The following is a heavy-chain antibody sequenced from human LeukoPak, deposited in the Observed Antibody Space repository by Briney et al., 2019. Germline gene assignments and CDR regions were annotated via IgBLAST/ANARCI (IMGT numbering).Heavy chain of an antibody. CDR1: GFTFSSYA. Sequence: PGGSLRLSCAASGFTFSSYAMSWVRQPPGKGLEWIGSIYYSGSTYYNPSLKSRVTISVDTSKNQFSLKLSSVTAADTAVYYCATTVTNSYYWGQGTLVTVSS. J-gene: IGHJ4*02. D-gene: IGHD4-17*01. CDR3: ATTVTNSYY. V-gene: IGHV4-39*01. CDR2: IYYSGST.